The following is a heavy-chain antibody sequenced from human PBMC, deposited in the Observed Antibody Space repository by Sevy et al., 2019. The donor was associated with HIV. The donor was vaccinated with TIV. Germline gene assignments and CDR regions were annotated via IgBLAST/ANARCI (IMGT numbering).Heavy chain of an antibody. V-gene: IGHV1-18*01. J-gene: IGHJ4*02. Sequence: ASVKVSCKASGYSFTTYRITWLRQAPGQGLEWMGWISPHNGDTNYVQNLQGRVTMITDTSTSTAYMELRSPRSDDTAVYYCARAYCSGGSCYSLAYWGQGTRVTVSS. CDR1: GYSFTTYR. D-gene: IGHD2-15*01. CDR2: ISPHNGDT. CDR3: ARAYCSGGSCYSLAY.